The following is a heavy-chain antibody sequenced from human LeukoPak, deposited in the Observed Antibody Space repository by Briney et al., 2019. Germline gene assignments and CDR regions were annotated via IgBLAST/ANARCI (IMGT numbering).Heavy chain of an antibody. J-gene: IGHJ4*02. CDR1: GGSFSGYY. V-gene: IGHV4-34*01. D-gene: IGHD5-18*01. CDR3: ARGLYSYGYDLRY. Sequence: PSETLSLTCAVYGGSFSGYYWGWIRQPPGKGLEWIGEINHSGSTNYSPSLKSRVTISVDTSKNQFSLKLSSVTAADTAVYYCARGLYSYGYDLRYWGQGTLVTVSS. CDR2: INHSGST.